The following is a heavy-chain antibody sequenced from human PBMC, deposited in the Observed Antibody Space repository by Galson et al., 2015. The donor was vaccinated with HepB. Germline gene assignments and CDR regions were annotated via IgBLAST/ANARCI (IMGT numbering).Heavy chain of an antibody. CDR2: INPNSGGT. J-gene: IGHJ6*02. V-gene: IGHV1-2*04. D-gene: IGHD3-9*01. CDR3: ARALHHPLRYFDWLSEGYYYYGMDV. Sequence: SVKVSCKASGYTFTGYYMHWVRQAPGQGLEWMGWINPNSGGTNYAQKFQGWVTMTRDTSISTAYMELSRLRSDDTAVYYCARALHHPLRYFDWLSEGYYYYGMDVWGQGTTVTVSS. CDR1: GYTFTGYY.